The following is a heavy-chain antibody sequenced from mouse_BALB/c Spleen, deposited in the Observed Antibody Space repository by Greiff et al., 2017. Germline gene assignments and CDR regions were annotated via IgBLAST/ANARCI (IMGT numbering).Heavy chain of an antibody. Sequence: QVQLQQSGAEVVRPGVSVKISCKGSGYTFTDYAMHWVKQSHAKSLEWIGVISTYYGDASYNQKFKGKATMTVDKSSSTAYMELARLTSEDSAIYYCARGYGSSPYAMDYWGQGTSVTVSS. D-gene: IGHD1-1*01. V-gene: IGHV1S137*01. J-gene: IGHJ4*01. CDR3: ARGYGSSPYAMDY. CDR1: GYTFTDYA. CDR2: ISTYYGDA.